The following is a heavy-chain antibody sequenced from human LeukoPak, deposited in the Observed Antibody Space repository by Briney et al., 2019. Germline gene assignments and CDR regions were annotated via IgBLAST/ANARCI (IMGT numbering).Heavy chain of an antibody. Sequence: SETLSLTCSVSGGSISSGDYYWSWIRQPPGKGLEWIGYIYYSGSTYYNPSLKSRVTLSVDTSKNQFSLKLRSVTAADTAVYYCARESGYDSAGTYNWFDPWGPGTLVTVSS. CDR2: IYYSGST. D-gene: IGHD5-12*01. CDR3: ARESGYDSAGTYNWFDP. V-gene: IGHV4-30-4*01. CDR1: GGSISSGDYY. J-gene: IGHJ5*02.